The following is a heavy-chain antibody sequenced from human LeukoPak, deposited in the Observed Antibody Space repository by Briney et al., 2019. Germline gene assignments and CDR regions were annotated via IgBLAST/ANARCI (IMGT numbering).Heavy chain of an antibody. Sequence: SETLSLTCTVSGGSISSYHWSWIRQTPGKGLGWIGYIYYSGSTNYNPSLKSRVTISLDTSKNQFSLKVSSVTAADTAVYYCARHSSGYLSYFDYWGQGTLVPVSS. CDR3: ARHSSGYLSYFDY. V-gene: IGHV4-59*08. CDR1: GGSISSYH. J-gene: IGHJ4*02. D-gene: IGHD3-22*01. CDR2: IYYSGST.